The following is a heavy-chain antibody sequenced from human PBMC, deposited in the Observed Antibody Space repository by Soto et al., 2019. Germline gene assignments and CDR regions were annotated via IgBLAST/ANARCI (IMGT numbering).Heavy chain of an antibody. CDR1: GYSFTSYW. CDR2: IDPSDSYT. J-gene: IGHJ5*02. V-gene: IGHV5-10-1*01. CDR3: ARLGDCSGGSCYPLDWFDP. D-gene: IGHD2-15*01. Sequence: GESLKISCKGSGYSFTSYWISWVRQMPGKGLEWMGRIDPSDSYTNYSPSFQGHVTISADKSISTAYLQWSGLKASDTAMYYCARLGDCSGGSCYPLDWFDPWGQGTLVTVSS.